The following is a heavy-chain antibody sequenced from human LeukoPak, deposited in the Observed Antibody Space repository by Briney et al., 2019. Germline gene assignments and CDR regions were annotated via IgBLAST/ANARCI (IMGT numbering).Heavy chain of an antibody. Sequence: ASVKVSCKASGYTFTGYYMHWVRQAPGQGLEWMGWINPNSGGTNYAQKFQGRVTMTEDTSTDTAYMELSSLRSEDTAVYYCATGLSWASYCGGDCYSFDYWGQGTLVTVSS. V-gene: IGHV1-2*02. D-gene: IGHD2-21*02. CDR1: GYTFTGYY. CDR2: INPNSGGT. CDR3: ATGLSWASYCGGDCYSFDY. J-gene: IGHJ4*02.